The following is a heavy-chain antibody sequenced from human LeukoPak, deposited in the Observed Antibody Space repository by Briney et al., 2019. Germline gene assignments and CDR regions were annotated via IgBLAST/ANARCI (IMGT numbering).Heavy chain of an antibody. Sequence: PGGSLRLSCAASGFTFSSYEMNWVRQAPGKGLDWVSYISSSGSTIYYADSVKGRFTISRDNAKNSLYLQMNSLKAEDTAVYYCARNYGSGSSILRAFDYWGQGTLVTVSS. CDR1: GFTFSSYE. CDR3: ARNYGSGSSILRAFDY. J-gene: IGHJ4*02. CDR2: ISSSGSTI. V-gene: IGHV3-48*03. D-gene: IGHD3-10*01.